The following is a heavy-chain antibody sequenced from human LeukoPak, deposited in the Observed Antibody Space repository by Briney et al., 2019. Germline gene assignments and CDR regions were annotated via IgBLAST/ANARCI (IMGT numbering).Heavy chain of an antibody. CDR2: INAGGRT. J-gene: IGHJ4*02. CDR1: GGSFSNSY. V-gene: IGHV4-34*01. Sequence: SETLSLTCAVPGGSFSNSYWSWIRQPPGKGLEWIGEINAGGRTNYIPSLKSRVTISLDTSKNQFSLKLTSVTAADTAVYFCARNGYYTIDYWGQGALVTVSS. D-gene: IGHD3-3*01. CDR3: ARNGYYTIDY.